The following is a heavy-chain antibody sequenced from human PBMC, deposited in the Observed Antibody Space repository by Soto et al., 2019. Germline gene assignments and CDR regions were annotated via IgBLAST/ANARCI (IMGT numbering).Heavy chain of an antibody. D-gene: IGHD4-17*01. CDR3: ARLRQYPDYGAIYYSYGMAV. V-gene: IGHV1-46*01. J-gene: IGHJ6*04. Sequence: GASVKVSCKASGYTVTSYYMHWVRQAPGQGLEWRGISNPSGGSTRYAQKFQGRVTMTRDTSTSTVYMELSSLSSEDTAVHYCARLRQYPDYGAIYYSYGMAVWGKGTTVTASS. CDR2: SNPSGGST. CDR1: GYTVTSYY.